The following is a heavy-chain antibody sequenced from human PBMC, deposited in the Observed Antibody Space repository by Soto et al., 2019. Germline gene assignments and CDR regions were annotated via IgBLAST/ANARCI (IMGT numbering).Heavy chain of an antibody. J-gene: IGHJ3*01. CDR2: IKQDGSRQ. CDR3: ARDLSPSFSGSPYDAFDV. CDR1: GFTFSRYW. Sequence: EVQLVESGGGLVQPGGSLRLSCVASGFTFSRYWMTWVRQAPGKGLEWVANIKQDGSRQNYVDSVKGRFTISRDSAKNSWYLQMNSLRVEDTAVYYCARDLSPSFSGSPYDAFDVWGQGTVVTVSS. D-gene: IGHD1-26*01. V-gene: IGHV3-7*04.